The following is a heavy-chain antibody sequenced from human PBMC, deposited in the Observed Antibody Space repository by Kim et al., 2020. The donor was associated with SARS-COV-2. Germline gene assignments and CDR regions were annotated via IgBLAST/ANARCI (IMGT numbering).Heavy chain of an antibody. CDR1: GFTFSSYW. CDR3: VYFGYVWGDAFDI. D-gene: IGHD3-16*01. J-gene: IGHJ3*02. CDR2: INSDGSST. V-gene: IGHV3-74*01. Sequence: GGSLRLSCAASGFTFSSYWMHWVRQAPGKGLVWVSRINSDGSSTSYADSVKGRFTISRDNAKNTLYLQMNSLRAEDTAVYYCVYFGYVWGDAFDIWGQGTMVTVSS.